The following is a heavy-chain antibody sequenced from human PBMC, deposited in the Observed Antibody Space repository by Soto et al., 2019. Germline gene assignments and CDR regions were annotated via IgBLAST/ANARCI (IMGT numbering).Heavy chain of an antibody. CDR3: ERESNIGAFDY. Sequence: PGGSLRLSCAASGFTVSSNYMSWVRQAPGKGLEWVSVIYSGGSTYYADSVKGRFTISRDNSKNTLYLQMNSLRAEDTAVYYCERESNIGAFDYWGQGTLVTVSS. J-gene: IGHJ4*02. CDR2: IYSGGST. CDR1: GFTVSSNY. D-gene: IGHD5-12*01. V-gene: IGHV3-53*01.